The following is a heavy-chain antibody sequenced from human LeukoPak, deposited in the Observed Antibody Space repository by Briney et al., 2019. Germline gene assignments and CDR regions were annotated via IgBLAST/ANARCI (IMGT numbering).Heavy chain of an antibody. V-gene: IGHV4-4*07. CDR3: ARDSYGSGWYGEYYYYYYMDV. CDR1: GGSISTYY. Sequence: SETLSLTCTVSGGSISTYYWSWIRQPAGKGLEWIGRIYTSGSTNYNPSLKSRVTMSVDTSKNQFSLKLSSVTAADTAVYYCARDSYGSGWYGEYYYYYYMDVWGKGTTVTISS. CDR2: IYTSGST. J-gene: IGHJ6*03. D-gene: IGHD6-19*01.